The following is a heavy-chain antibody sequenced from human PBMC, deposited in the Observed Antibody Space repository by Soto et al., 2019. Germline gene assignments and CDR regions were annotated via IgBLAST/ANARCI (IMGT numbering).Heavy chain of an antibody. V-gene: IGHV4-59*01. CDR3: ARDDCSSTSCYYGGDAFDI. D-gene: IGHD2-2*01. J-gene: IGHJ3*02. CDR1: GGSISSYY. CDR2: IYYSGST. Sequence: TSETLSLTCTVSGGSISSYYWSWIRQPPGKGLEWIGYIYYSGSTNYNPSLKSRVTISVDTSKNQFSLKLSSVTAADTAVYYCARDDCSSTSCYYGGDAFDIWGQGTMVTVSS.